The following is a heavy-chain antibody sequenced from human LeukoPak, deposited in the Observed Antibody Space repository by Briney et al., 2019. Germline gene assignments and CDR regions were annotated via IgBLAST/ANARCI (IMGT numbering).Heavy chain of an antibody. V-gene: IGHV3-66*02. D-gene: IGHD3-16*01. CDR1: GFTVSNNY. CDR2: IYSGDNT. Sequence: PGGSLRLSCAASGFTVSNNYMSWVRQAPGKGLEWVSVIYSGDNTYYAESVKGRFTISRDNSKNTLFLQMNRLRAEDTAVYYCAGRRVLDASFDYWGQGTLVTVSS. CDR3: AGRRVLDASFDY. J-gene: IGHJ4*02.